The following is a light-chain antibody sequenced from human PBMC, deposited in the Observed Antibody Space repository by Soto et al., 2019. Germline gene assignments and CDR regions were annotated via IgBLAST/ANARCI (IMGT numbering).Light chain of an antibody. Sequence: EIVLTQSPGTLSLSPGEGATLSCRARQTIAGHYLAWYQQNACQAPRLLIYGASTRATGTSDSFSASGSGTDFTLTISRPEPEDFAVFYCPQYGTSRNTFVQGT. CDR2: GAS. J-gene: IGKJ2*01. V-gene: IGKV3-20*01. CDR3: PQYGTSRNT. CDR1: QTIAGHY.